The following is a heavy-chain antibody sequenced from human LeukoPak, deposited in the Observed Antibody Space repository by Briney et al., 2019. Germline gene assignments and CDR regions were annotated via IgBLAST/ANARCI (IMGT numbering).Heavy chain of an antibody. CDR3: AKDSIGSSWDYFDY. CDR1: GFTFDDYA. V-gene: IGHV3-9*01. Sequence: GRSLRLSCAASGFTFDDYAMHWVRQAPGKGLEWVSGISWNSGSIGYADSVKGRFTISRDNAKNSLYLQMNSLRAEDTALYYCAKDSIGSSWDYFDYWGQGTLVTVSS. J-gene: IGHJ4*02. D-gene: IGHD6-6*01. CDR2: ISWNSGSI.